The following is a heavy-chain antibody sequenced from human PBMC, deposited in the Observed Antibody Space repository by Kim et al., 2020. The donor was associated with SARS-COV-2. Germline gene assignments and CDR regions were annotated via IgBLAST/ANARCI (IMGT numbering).Heavy chain of an antibody. CDR2: INPNSGGT. D-gene: IGHD6-13*01. CDR1: GYTFTGYY. CDR3: ARPPWYSSSWDFDY. Sequence: ASVKVSCKASGYTFTGYYMHWVRQAPGQGLEWMGWINPNSGGTNYAQKFQGRVTMTRDTSISTAYMELSRLRSDDTAVYYCARPPWYSSSWDFDYWGQGTLVTVSS. J-gene: IGHJ4*02. V-gene: IGHV1-2*02.